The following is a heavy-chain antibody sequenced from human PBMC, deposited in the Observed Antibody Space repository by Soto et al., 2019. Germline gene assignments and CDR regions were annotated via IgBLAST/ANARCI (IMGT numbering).Heavy chain of an antibody. CDR1: GFTFGDYA. V-gene: IGHV3-49*03. D-gene: IGHD3-3*01. Sequence: PGGSLRLSCTASGFTFGDYAISWFRQAPGKGLEWVGFIRSKAYGGTTEYAASVKGRFTISRDDSKSIAYLQMNSLKTEDTAVYYCTRFSLPHPYYDFWSGYRAPYDAFDIWGQGTMVTVS. CDR2: IRSKAYGGTT. CDR3: TRFSLPHPYYDFWSGYRAPYDAFDI. J-gene: IGHJ3*02.